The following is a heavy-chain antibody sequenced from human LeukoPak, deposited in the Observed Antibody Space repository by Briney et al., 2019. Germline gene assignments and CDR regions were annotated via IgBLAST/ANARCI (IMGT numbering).Heavy chain of an antibody. CDR3: ARVRGPFDY. V-gene: IGHV3-9*01. CDR1: GFTFDDYA. Sequence: GGSLRLSCAASGFTFDDYAMHWVRQAPGKGLEWVSGISWNSGSIGYADSVKGRFTISRDNAKNSLYLRMNSLRAEDTALYYCARVRGPFDYWGQGTLVTVSS. J-gene: IGHJ4*02. CDR2: ISWNSGSI. D-gene: IGHD3-10*01.